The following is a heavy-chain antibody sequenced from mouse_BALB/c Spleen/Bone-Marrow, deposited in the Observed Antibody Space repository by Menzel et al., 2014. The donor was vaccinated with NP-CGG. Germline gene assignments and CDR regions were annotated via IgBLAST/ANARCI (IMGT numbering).Heavy chain of an antibody. J-gene: IGHJ3*01. Sequence: EVQLQQSGAEHVKPGASVKLSCTASGFNIKDTYIHWVKQRPGQGLEWIGRIDPANGNTKYDPKFKGKATITADKSSNTSYLPPCILICEVTSVYYAACYCSGNSIFASWGQGTPVTASA. D-gene: IGHD1-1*01. V-gene: IGHV14-3*02. CDR2: IDPANGNT. CDR3: ACYCSGNSIFAS. CDR1: GFNIKDTY.